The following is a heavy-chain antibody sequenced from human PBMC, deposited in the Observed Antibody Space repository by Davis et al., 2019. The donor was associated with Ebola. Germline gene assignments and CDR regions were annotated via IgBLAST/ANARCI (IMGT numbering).Heavy chain of an antibody. J-gene: IGHJ4*02. V-gene: IGHV4-34*01. CDR2: INHSGST. CDR3: AGNIAAAGIGDY. CDR1: GGSISSYY. Sequence: PGGSLRLSCTVSGGSISSYYWSWIRQPPGKGLEWIGEINHSGSTNYNPSLKSRVTISVDTSKNQFSLKLSSVTAADTAVYYCAGNIAAAGIGDYWGQGTLVTVSS. D-gene: IGHD6-13*01.